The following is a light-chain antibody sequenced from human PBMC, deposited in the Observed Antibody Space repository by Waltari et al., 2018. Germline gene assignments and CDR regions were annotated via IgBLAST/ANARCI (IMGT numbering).Light chain of an antibody. J-gene: IGLJ2*01. CDR2: DKD. CDR3: NSRDTRGNHFVV. Sequence: SSELTQDPAVSVALGQTVRITCQGDHLRTYYVSWYQQKPGQAPILVISDKDNRPSGIPDRFSGSSSGDIASLTITGAQAEDEADYYCNSRDTRGNHFVVFGGGTKLTVL. CDR1: HLRTYY. V-gene: IGLV3-19*01.